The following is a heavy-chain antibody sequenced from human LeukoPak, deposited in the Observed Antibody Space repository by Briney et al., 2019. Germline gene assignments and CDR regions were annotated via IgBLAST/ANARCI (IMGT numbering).Heavy chain of an antibody. CDR3: ARDRSGSWYAFDI. CDR1: GFTFNIYA. J-gene: IGHJ3*02. Sequence: GGSLRLSCAASGFTFNIYAMNWVRQIPGKGLDWVSSISGSGGTTYYADSVKGRFTISRDNSKNTMYLQMNSLRAEDTAVYYCARDRSGSWYAFDIWGQGTMVTVSS. V-gene: IGHV3-23*01. D-gene: IGHD6-13*01. CDR2: ISGSGGTT.